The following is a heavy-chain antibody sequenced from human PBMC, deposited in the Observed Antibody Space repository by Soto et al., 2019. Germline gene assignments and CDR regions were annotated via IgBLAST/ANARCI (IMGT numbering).Heavy chain of an antibody. CDR2: ISGSGATT. CDR1: GFTFSSYA. CDR3: AKLRYFDWSAYNWFEY. V-gene: IGHV3-23*01. D-gene: IGHD3-9*01. J-gene: IGHJ5*01. Sequence: EVQLLESGGGLVQPGGSLRLSCAASGFTFSSYAMTWVRQAPGKGLEWVSGISGSGATTSYADSVKGRFTVSRDNSKNXLYLQMNSLRVEDTAVYHCAKLRYFDWSAYNWFEYWGQGTPVTVSS.